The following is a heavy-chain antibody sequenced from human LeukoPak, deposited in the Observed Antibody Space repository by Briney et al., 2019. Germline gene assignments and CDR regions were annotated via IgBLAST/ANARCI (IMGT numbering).Heavy chain of an antibody. D-gene: IGHD3-10*01. J-gene: IGHJ4*02. CDR3: ARGYRGARYYFDY. Sequence: PSETLSLTCTVSGGSISSGGYHWSWIRQHPGKALEWIGYIYYNGSTYYNPSLKSRVTISVDTSKNQFSLKLSSVTAADTAVYYCARGYRGARYYFDYWGQGTLVTVSS. V-gene: IGHV4-31*03. CDR1: GGSISSGGYH. CDR2: IYYNGST.